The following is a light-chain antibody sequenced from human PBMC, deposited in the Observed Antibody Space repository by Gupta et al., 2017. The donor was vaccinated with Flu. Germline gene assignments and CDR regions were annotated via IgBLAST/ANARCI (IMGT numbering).Light chain of an antibody. V-gene: IGKV4-1*01. CDR1: QSVLFSSNNKNY. CDR2: WAS. J-gene: IGKJ2*01. CDR3: HQHYSTPYT. Sequence: IMMTQSPDSLAVSLRERATTNCKSSQSVLFSSNNKNYLAWYQQKPGQPPKLLIYWASTREFGVPDRFSGSGSGTDFTLTISSLQAEDVAVYYCHQHYSTPYTFGQGTKLEI.